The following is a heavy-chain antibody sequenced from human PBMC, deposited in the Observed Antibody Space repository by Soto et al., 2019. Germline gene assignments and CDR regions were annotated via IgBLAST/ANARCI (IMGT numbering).Heavy chain of an antibody. CDR3: AKARVPAAPAPLSSYYGMDV. D-gene: IGHD2-2*01. CDR1: GFPFSSYG. Sequence: GGSLRLSCAASGFPFSSYGMHWVRQAPGKGLEWVAVISYDGSNKYYADSVKGRFTITRDNSKNTLYLQMNSLRAEDTAVYYCAKARVPAAPAPLSSYYGMDVWGQGTTVTVSS. J-gene: IGHJ6*02. V-gene: IGHV3-30*18. CDR2: ISYDGSNK.